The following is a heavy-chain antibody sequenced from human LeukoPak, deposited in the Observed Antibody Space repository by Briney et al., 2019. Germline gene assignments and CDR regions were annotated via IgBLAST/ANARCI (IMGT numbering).Heavy chain of an antibody. J-gene: IGHJ6*02. CDR3: ARDCGGDCYYYYYGMDV. V-gene: IGHV4-4*07. CDR2: IYTSGST. CDR1: GGSISSYY. Sequence: SETLSLTCTVSGGSISSYYWSWIRQPAGKGLEWIGRIYTSGSTNYNPSLKSRVTMSVDTSKNQFSLKLSSVAAADTAVYYCARDCGGDCYYYYYGMDVWGQGTTVTVSS. D-gene: IGHD2-21*02.